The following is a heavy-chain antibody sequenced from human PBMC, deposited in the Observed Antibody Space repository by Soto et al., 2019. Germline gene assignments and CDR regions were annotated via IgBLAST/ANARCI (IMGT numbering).Heavy chain of an antibody. CDR3: AREDSSSWYVY. D-gene: IGHD6-13*01. CDR1: GYSISSGYY. Sequence: SETLSLTCAVSGYSISSGYYWGWIRQPPGKGLEWIGSIYHSGSTYYNPSLKSRVTISVDTSKNQFSLKLSSVTAADTAVYYCAREDSSSWYVYWGQGTLVTVSS. CDR2: IYHSGST. V-gene: IGHV4-38-2*02. J-gene: IGHJ4*02.